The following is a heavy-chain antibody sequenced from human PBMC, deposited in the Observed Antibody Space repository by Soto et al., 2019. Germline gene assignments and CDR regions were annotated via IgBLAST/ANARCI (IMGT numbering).Heavy chain of an antibody. CDR2: IYYSGST. D-gene: IGHD2-2*01. Sequence: SETLSLTCAVYGGSFSGYYWSWIRQPPGKGLEWIGYIYYSGSTNYNPSLKSRVTISVDTSKNQFSLKLSSVTAADTAVYYCARGHRGYCSSTSCQGGMDVWGQGTTVTVSS. CDR3: ARGHRGYCSSTSCQGGMDV. V-gene: IGHV4-59*01. J-gene: IGHJ6*02. CDR1: GGSFSGYY.